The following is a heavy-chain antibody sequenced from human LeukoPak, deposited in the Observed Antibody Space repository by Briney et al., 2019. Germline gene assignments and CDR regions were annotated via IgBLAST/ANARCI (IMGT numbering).Heavy chain of an antibody. J-gene: IGHJ4*02. CDR3: AKDGEMATINY. CDR2: ISYDGSNK. Sequence: GGSLRLSCAASGFTFSGYGMHWVRQAPGKGLEWVAVISYDGSNKYYADSVKGRFTISRDNSKNTLYLQMNSVRAEDTAVYYCAKDGEMATINYWGQGTLVTVSS. V-gene: IGHV3-30*18. CDR1: GFTFSGYG. D-gene: IGHD5-24*01.